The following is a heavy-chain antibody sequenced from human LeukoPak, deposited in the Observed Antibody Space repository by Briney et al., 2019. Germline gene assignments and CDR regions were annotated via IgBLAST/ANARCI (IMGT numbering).Heavy chain of an antibody. Sequence: ASVKVSCKASGGTFSSYAISWVRQAPGQGLEWMGWISAYNGNTNYTQKLQGRVTMTTDTSTSTAYMELRSLRSDDTAVYYCARGASRSPEKRPVYYFDYWGQGTLVHGSS. V-gene: IGHV1-18*01. CDR3: ARGASRSPEKRPVYYFDY. J-gene: IGHJ4*02. D-gene: IGHD6-6*01. CDR1: GGTFSSYA. CDR2: ISAYNGNT.